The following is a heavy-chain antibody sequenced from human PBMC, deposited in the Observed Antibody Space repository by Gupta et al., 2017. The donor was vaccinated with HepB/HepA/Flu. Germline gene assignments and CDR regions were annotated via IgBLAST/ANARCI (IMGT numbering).Heavy chain of an antibody. CDR3: ARILGQGSSSWYTPDYYYYYYMDV. CDR2: IFSNDEK. J-gene: IGHJ6*03. CDR1: GFSLSNARMG. V-gene: IGHV2-26*01. D-gene: IGHD6-13*01. Sequence: QVTLKESGPVLVKPTETLTLTCTVSGFSLSNARMGVSWIRQPPGKALEWLAHIFSNDEKSYSTSLKSRLTISKDTSKSQVVLTMTNMDPVDTATYYCARILGQGSSSWYTPDYYYYYYMDVWGKGTTVTVSS.